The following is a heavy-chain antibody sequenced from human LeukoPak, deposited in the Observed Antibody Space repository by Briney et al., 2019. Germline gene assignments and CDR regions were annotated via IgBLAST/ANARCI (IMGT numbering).Heavy chain of an antibody. CDR2: INPNSGGT. CDR3: ARDRFVAVAGDFDY. Sequence: ASVKVSCKASGYTFTGYYMHWVRQAPRQGLEWMGWINPNSGGTNYAQKFQGRVTMTRDTSISTAYMELSRLRSDDTAVYYCARDRFVAVAGDFDYWGQGTLVTVSS. V-gene: IGHV1-2*02. CDR1: GYTFTGYY. D-gene: IGHD6-19*01. J-gene: IGHJ4*02.